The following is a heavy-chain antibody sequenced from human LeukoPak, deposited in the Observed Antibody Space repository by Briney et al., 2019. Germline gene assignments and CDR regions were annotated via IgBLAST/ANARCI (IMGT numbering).Heavy chain of an antibody. D-gene: IGHD3-22*01. Sequence: GRSLRLSCAASGFTFSSYAMRWVRQAPGKGLEWVSAISGSGGSTYYADSVKGRFTISRDNSKNTLYLQMNSLRAEDTAVYYCAKDTMIVVVAPFDYGGQGTLVTVSS. CDR3: AKDTMIVVVAPFDY. CDR1: GFTFSSYA. J-gene: IGHJ4*02. V-gene: IGHV3-23*01. CDR2: ISGSGGST.